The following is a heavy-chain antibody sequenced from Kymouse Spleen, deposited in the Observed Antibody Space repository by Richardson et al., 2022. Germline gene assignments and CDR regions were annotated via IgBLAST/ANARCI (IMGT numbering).Heavy chain of an antibody. V-gene: IGHV4-39*01. Sequence: QLQLQESGPGLVKPSETLSLTCTVSGGSISSSSYYWGWIRQPPGKGLEWIGSIYYSGSTYYNPSLKSRVTISVDTSKNQFSLKLSSVTAADTAVYYCARHRGYSSSSYYYGMDVWGQGTTVTVSS. CDR2: IYYSGST. CDR1: GGSISSSSYY. J-gene: IGHJ6*02. D-gene: IGHD6-6*01. CDR3: ARHRGYSSSSYYYGMDV.